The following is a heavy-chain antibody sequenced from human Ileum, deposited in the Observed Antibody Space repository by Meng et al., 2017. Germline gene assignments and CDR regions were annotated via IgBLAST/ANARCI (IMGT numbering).Heavy chain of an antibody. Sequence: QVQLVQSGAEVKKPGASVKDSCKTSGYTFTDYYIKWLRQAPGQGLEWMGRINPKSGIRHYAQKFQGRVTMTSDTSTSTAYMEVSGLTSDDTAVYYCSGASSSSYLGYWGQGTLVTVSS. CDR2: INPKSGIR. J-gene: IGHJ4*02. D-gene: IGHD6-13*01. CDR1: GYTFTDYY. V-gene: IGHV1-2*06. CDR3: SGASSSSYLGY.